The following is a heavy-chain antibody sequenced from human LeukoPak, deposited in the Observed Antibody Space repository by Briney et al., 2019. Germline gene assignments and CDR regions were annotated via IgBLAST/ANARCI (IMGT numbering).Heavy chain of an antibody. CDR2: ISSSSSYI. CDR1: GFTFSSYS. V-gene: IGHV3-21*01. D-gene: IGHD6-13*01. J-gene: IGHJ5*02. CDR3: ARAPGAAAGTA. Sequence: GGSLRLSCAASGFTFSSYSMNWVRQAPGKGLEWVSSISSSSSYIYYADSVKGRFTISSDNAKNSLYLQMNSLRAEDTAVYYCARAPGAAAGTAWGQGTLVTVSS.